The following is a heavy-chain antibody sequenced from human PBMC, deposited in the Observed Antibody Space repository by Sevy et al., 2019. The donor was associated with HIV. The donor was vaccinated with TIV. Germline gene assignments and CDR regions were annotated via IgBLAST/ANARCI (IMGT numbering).Heavy chain of an antibody. Sequence: GGSLRLSCAASGFTFSSYAMSWVRQAPGKGLEWVSAISGSGGSTYYADSVKGRFTISRDNSKNTLYLQMNSLRAEDTAVYYCAKHWDRHYYDSSRNDYWGQGTLVTVSS. D-gene: IGHD3-22*01. CDR3: AKHWDRHYYDSSRNDY. CDR1: GFTFSSYA. V-gene: IGHV3-23*01. J-gene: IGHJ4*02. CDR2: ISGSGGST.